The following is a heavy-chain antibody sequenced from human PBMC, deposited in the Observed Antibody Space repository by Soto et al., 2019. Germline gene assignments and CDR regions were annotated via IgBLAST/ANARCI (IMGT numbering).Heavy chain of an antibody. D-gene: IGHD2-15*01. CDR2: FYYSGST. Sequence: SETLSLTCTVSGGSISIYYWSWIRQPPGKGLEWIGHFYYSGSTNYNPSLKSRVTMSADTSENQFSLKLYSVTAADTAVYFCAAAKYCSVCRCLDYWGPGTLVTVSS. J-gene: IGHJ4*02. CDR3: AAAKYCSVCRCLDY. V-gene: IGHV4-59*01. CDR1: GGSISIYY.